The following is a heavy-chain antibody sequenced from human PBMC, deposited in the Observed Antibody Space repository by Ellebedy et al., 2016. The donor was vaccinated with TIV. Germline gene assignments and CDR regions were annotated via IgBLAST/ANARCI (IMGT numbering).Heavy chain of an antibody. CDR1: AGSINTNY. J-gene: IGHJ4*02. V-gene: IGHV4-59*01. D-gene: IGHD3-16*01. Sequence: SETLSLXXTVSAGSINTNYWTWIRQPPGKGLEWIGYISHSGSTTYNPSLKSRVTISIDTSKSQFSLKLRSVTAADTAVYYCARVGDYPSVCDFWGQGTLVTVSS. CDR3: ARVGDYPSVCDF. CDR2: ISHSGST.